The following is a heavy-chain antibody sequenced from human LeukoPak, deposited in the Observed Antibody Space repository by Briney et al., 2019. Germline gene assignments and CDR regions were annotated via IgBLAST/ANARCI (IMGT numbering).Heavy chain of an antibody. CDR2: IYTSGST. V-gene: IGHV4-61*02. Sequence: PSQTLSLTCTVSGGSISSGSHYWSWIRQPAGKGLEWIGRIYTSGSTNYNPSLKSRVTISVDTSKNQFSLKLSSVTAADTAVYYCAREQLGYCSGGSCYTRGYYYYYMDVWGKGTTVTVSS. CDR3: AREQLGYCSGGSCYTRGYYYYYMDV. D-gene: IGHD2-15*01. J-gene: IGHJ6*03. CDR1: GGSISSGSHY.